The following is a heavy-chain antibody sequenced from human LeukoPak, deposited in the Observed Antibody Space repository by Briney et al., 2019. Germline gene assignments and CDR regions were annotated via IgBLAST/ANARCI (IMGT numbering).Heavy chain of an antibody. CDR1: GFTFDDYA. V-gene: IGHV3-9*01. J-gene: IGHJ4*02. CDR2: ISWNSGSI. D-gene: IGHD3-3*02. Sequence: GRSPRLSCAASGFTFDDYAMHWVRHAPGKGLEWVSGISWNSGSIGYADSVKGRFTISRDNSKNTLYLQMNSLRAEDTAVYYCAKVPSPGLADSPGGQGTLVTVS. CDR3: AKVPSPGLADSP.